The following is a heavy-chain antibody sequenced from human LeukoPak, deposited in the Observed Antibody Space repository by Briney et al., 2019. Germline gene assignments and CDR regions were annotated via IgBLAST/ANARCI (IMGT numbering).Heavy chain of an antibody. Sequence: ASVKVSCKASGYTFTSYGISWVRQAPGQGLEWMGWFSAYNGNTHYAQKLQGRITMTTDTSTSTAYMELRSLRSDDTAVYYCARDRYSSGWYWFDPWGQGTVVSVSS. J-gene: IGHJ5*02. CDR2: FSAYNGNT. V-gene: IGHV1-18*01. CDR3: ARDRYSSGWYWFDP. CDR1: GYTFTSYG. D-gene: IGHD6-19*01.